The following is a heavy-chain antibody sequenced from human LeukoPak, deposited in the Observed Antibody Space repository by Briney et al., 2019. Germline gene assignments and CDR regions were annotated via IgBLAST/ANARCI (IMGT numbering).Heavy chain of an antibody. CDR1: GGSVNGYY. V-gene: IGHV4-59*08. CDR2: IFYTGTT. CDR3: ARHDVVPVIRRGFDF. Sequence: PSETLSLTCTVSGGSVNGYYWSWIRQSPGKGLEWIGYIFYTGTTLYSPSLRGRVTMSVDTSENQFSLKLSSVTAADTAMYYCARHDVVPVIRRGFDFWGQGTLVTVSS. D-gene: IGHD2-21*02. J-gene: IGHJ4*02.